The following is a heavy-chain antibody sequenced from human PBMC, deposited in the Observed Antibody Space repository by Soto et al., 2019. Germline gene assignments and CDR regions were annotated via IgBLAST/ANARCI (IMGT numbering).Heavy chain of an antibody. CDR1: GFTFSNYG. CDR2: IWHDGNNK. D-gene: IGHD1-26*01. CDR3: ASDLVGASDSYGLDV. V-gene: IGHV3-33*01. J-gene: IGHJ6*02. Sequence: GGSLRLSCAASGFTFSNYGMHWVRQAPGKGLEWVAIIWHDGNNKYYADSVRGRFIIPRDNSKNRLYLQMNSLRAEDTAVYYCASDLVGASDSYGLDVWGQGTPVTVSS.